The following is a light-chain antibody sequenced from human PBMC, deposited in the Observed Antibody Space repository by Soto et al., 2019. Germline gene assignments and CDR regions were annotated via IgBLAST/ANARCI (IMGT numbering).Light chain of an antibody. CDR1: QSVSSN. CDR2: GAS. J-gene: IGKJ1*01. Sequence: EIVMTQSPATLSVSLGERATLSCRASQSVSSNLAWYQQKPGQAPRLLIYGASTRATGIPARFSGSGSGTDFTLTISSLQSEDVAVYYCQQYNNWPPWTFGQGTKVEIK. V-gene: IGKV3-15*01. CDR3: QQYNNWPPWT.